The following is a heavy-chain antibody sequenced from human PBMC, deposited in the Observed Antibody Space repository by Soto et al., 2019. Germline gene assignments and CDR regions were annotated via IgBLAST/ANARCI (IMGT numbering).Heavy chain of an antibody. Sequence: GGSLRLSCAASGFTFSSYGMHWVRQAPGKGLEWVAVIWYDGSNKYYADSVKGRFTISRDNSKNTLYLQMNSLRAEDTAVYYCARGGRWDIVVVVAANALGLMDVWGQGTTVTVSS. V-gene: IGHV3-33*01. CDR3: ARGGRWDIVVVVAANALGLMDV. CDR2: IWYDGSNK. CDR1: GFTFSSYG. D-gene: IGHD2-15*01. J-gene: IGHJ6*02.